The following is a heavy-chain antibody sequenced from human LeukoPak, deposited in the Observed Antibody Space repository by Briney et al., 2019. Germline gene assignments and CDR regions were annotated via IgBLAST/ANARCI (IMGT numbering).Heavy chain of an antibody. V-gene: IGHV4-39*07. Sequence: SETLSLTCTVSGGSISSSSYYWGWIRQPPGKGLEWIGEINHSGSTNYNPSLKSRVTISVDTSKNQFSLKLSSVTAADTAVYYCARGAYGDLEFDYWGQGTLVTVSS. CDR1: GGSISSSSYY. CDR3: ARGAYGDLEFDY. CDR2: INHSGST. J-gene: IGHJ4*02. D-gene: IGHD4-17*01.